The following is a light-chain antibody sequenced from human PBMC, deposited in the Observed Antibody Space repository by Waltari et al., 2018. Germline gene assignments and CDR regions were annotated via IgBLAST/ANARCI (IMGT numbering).Light chain of an antibody. CDR1: SSNIGSNY. V-gene: IGLV1-47*01. J-gene: IGLJ3*02. CDR2: RSK. CDR3: AAWDDNLSGGV. Sequence: QSVLTQPPSASGTPGQRVTISCSGSSSNIGSNYVYWYQQLPGTAPKLLIYRSKQRPSGVPDRFPGSKSGTSASLAISGLRSEDEADYYCAAWDDNLSGGVFGGGTKLTVL.